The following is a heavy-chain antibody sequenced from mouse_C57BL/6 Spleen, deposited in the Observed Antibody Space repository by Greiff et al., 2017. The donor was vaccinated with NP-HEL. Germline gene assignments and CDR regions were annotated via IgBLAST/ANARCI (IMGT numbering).Heavy chain of an antibody. Sequence: VQLQQSGPELVKPGASVKISCKASGYAFSSSWMNWVKQRPGKGLEWIGRIYPGDGDTNYNGKFKGKATLTADKSSSTAYMQLSSLTSEDSAVYFCARSFYCYGRDYWGQGTTLTVSS. CDR3: ARSFYCYGRDY. J-gene: IGHJ2*01. CDR1: GYAFSSSW. D-gene: IGHD1-1*01. CDR2: IYPGDGDT. V-gene: IGHV1-82*01.